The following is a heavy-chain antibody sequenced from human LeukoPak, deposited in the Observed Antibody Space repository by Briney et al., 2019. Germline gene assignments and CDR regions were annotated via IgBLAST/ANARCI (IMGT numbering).Heavy chain of an antibody. CDR1: AGSTTNYY. CDR3: ARVATMVRGSNGMDV. V-gene: IGHV4-59*01. J-gene: IGHJ6*04. D-gene: IGHD3-10*01. CDR2: IYYSGST. Sequence: PETLSLTCTLSAGSTTNYYRTWVRHPPGKGLEWIGYIYYSGSTNYNPSLRSRATISVDTSKKQFSLNLSSVTAADTALYYCARVATMVRGSNGMDVWGKGTTVTVS.